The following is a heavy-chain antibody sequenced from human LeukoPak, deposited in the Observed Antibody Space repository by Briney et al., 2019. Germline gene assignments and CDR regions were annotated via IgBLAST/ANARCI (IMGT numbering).Heavy chain of an antibody. D-gene: IGHD5-18*01. CDR3: ARERGYSYGVSRWYYYYYGMDV. CDR1: GGSISSYY. Sequence: PSETLSLTCTVSGGSISSYYWSWIRQPPGKGLEWIGYIYYSGSTNYNPSLKSRVTISVDTSKNQFSLKPSSVTAADTAVYYCARERGYSYGVSRWYYYYYGMDVWGQGTTVTVSS. CDR2: IYYSGST. V-gene: IGHV4-59*01. J-gene: IGHJ6*02.